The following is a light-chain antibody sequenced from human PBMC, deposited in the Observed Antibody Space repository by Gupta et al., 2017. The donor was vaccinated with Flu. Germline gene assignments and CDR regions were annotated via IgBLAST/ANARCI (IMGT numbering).Light chain of an antibody. CDR2: EVS. CDR1: EGLVYSDGHIY. J-gene: IGKJ1*01. CDR3: MQGSRWPWA. V-gene: IGKV2-30*01. Sequence: DAVMTQSPLSLPVTLGQPASISCRSSEGLVYSDGHIYLHWFQERPGQSPRRLIYEVSHRESGVPDRFSGSGSGTDFTLKISRVEAEDVGVYYCMQGSRWPWAFGQGTKVEIK.